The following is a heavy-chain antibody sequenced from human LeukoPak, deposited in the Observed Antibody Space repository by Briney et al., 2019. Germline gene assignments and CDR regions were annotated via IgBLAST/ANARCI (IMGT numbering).Heavy chain of an antibody. CDR1: GITFSSVW. V-gene: IGHV3-7*02. J-gene: IGHJ4*02. CDR3: ARVGHLQGQDY. CDR2: INEDGSAK. D-gene: IGHD1-26*01. Sequence: GGSLRLSCAASGITFSSVWMNWVRQAPGKGLEWVGTINEDGSAKFYVDSLRGRFTISRDNAKNSLYLQMNSLRAEDTAVYYCARVGHLQGQDYWGQGTLVTVSS.